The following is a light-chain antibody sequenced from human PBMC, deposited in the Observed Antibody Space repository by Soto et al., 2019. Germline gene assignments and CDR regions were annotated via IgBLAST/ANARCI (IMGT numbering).Light chain of an antibody. CDR2: STS. Sequence: QSVLTQPPSASGTPGQRVTISCSGSSSNIGSNSVNWCQQLPGTAPKLLVYSTSQRPSGVPDRFSGSKSGTSASLAISALQSEDEADYFCAAWDDSLNGLYVFGTGTKLTVL. V-gene: IGLV1-44*01. CDR1: SSNIGSNS. J-gene: IGLJ1*01. CDR3: AAWDDSLNGLYV.